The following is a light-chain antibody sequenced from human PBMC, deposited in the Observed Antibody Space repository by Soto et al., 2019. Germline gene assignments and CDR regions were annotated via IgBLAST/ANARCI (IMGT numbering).Light chain of an antibody. Sequence: EIVLTQSPVSLAVTPGEPASISCRSSQSLTQPNGHNYLDWFLQKPGQSPQLLVYLASYRSSGVPDRFSGSGSGTDFTLKISRVEAEDVGVYYCMQALQTPLYILGQGTKLEIK. J-gene: IGKJ2*01. CDR1: QSLTQPNGHNY. V-gene: IGKV2-28*01. CDR3: MQALQTPLYI. CDR2: LAS.